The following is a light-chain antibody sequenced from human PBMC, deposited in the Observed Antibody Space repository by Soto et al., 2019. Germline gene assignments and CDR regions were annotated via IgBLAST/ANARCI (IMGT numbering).Light chain of an antibody. Sequence: DIVITQSPLSLPVTPGEPASISCRSSQSLLHSNGYNYLDWYLQKPGQSPQLLIYLGSNRASGVPDRFSGSGSGTDFTLNISRVEAEAVGVYYCMQALQTVFTFGPGTKVDIK. J-gene: IGKJ3*01. CDR2: LGS. V-gene: IGKV2-28*01. CDR3: MQALQTVFT. CDR1: QSLLHSNGYNY.